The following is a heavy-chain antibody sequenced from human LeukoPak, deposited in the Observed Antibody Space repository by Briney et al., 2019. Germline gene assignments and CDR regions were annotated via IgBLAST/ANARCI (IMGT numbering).Heavy chain of an antibody. CDR3: ARGSWYFGY. CDR1: GGSISSGGYS. CDR2: IYHSGST. V-gene: IGHV4-30-2*01. J-gene: IGHJ4*02. Sequence: SQTLSLTCAVSGGSISSGGYSWSWIRQPPGKGLEWIGYIYHSGSTYYNPSLKSRVTISVDRSKNQFSLKLSSVTAADTAVYYCARGSWYFGYWGQGTLVTVSS. D-gene: IGHD6-13*01.